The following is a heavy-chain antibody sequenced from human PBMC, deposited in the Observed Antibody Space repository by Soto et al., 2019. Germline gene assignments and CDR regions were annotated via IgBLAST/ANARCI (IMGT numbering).Heavy chain of an antibody. D-gene: IGHD3-16*01. CDR2: ISHDEYYI. V-gene: IGHV3-30*19. CDR1: GFVFSAYV. CDR3: ARDTERLKFGDIDF. Sequence: QVHLVESGGGVVQPGTSLRLSCATSGFVFSAYVMHWVRQAPGKGLEWVAMISHDEYYIYYADSVKGRFTISRDNSKDTLYLQMSNLKTEDTAMYYCARDTERLKFGDIDFWGQGTLVTVSS. J-gene: IGHJ4*02.